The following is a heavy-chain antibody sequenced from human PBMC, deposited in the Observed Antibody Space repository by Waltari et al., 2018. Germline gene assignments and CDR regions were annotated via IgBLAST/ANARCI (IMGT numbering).Heavy chain of an antibody. CDR2: INHSGST. V-gene: IGHV4-34*01. CDR1: GGSFSGYY. D-gene: IGHD6-19*01. CDR3: ARGSRSSGWPFDY. Sequence: QVKLQQWGAGLLKPSETLSLTCAVDGGSFSGYYWSWLRQPPGKGLEWIGDINHSGSTNYNPSLKSRVTISVDTSKNQFSLKLSSVTAADTAVYYCARGSRSSGWPFDYWGQGTLVTVSS. J-gene: IGHJ4*02.